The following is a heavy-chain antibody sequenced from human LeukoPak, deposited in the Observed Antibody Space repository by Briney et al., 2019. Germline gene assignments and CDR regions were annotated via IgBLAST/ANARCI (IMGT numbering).Heavy chain of an antibody. V-gene: IGHV5-51*01. Sequence: GESLQISCKGSGYSFTSYWIGWVRQMPGKGLEWMGSIYPGDSDTRYSPSFQGQVTISADKSISTAYLQWSSLKASDTAMYYCARQANTVPYARNFDYWGQGTLVTVSS. D-gene: IGHD4-17*01. CDR3: ARQANTVPYARNFDY. CDR2: IYPGDSDT. CDR1: GYSFTSYW. J-gene: IGHJ4*02.